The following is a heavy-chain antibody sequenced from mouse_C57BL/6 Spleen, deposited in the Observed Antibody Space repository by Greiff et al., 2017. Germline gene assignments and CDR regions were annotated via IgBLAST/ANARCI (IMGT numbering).Heavy chain of an antibody. Sequence: VQLQQSGAELVKPGASVKISCKASGYAFSSYWMNWVKQRPGKGLEWIGQIYPGDGDTNYNGKFKGKATLTADKSSSTAYLQLSSLTSEDTAVYFCARYYYGSSYDMDYRGQGTSVTVAS. CDR1: GYAFSSYW. D-gene: IGHD1-1*01. J-gene: IGHJ4*01. CDR3: ARYYYGSSYDMDY. V-gene: IGHV1-80*01. CDR2: IYPGDGDT.